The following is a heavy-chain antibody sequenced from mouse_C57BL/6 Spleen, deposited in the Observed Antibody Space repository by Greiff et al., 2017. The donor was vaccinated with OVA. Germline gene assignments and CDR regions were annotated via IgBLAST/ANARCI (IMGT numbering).Heavy chain of an antibody. CDR3: ARAQLGLYYFDY. J-gene: IGHJ2*01. V-gene: IGHV5-16*01. Sequence: EVQVVESEGGLVQPGSSMKLSCTASGFTFSDYYMAWVRQVPEKGLEWVANINYDGSSTYYLDSLKSRFIISRDNAKNILYLQMSSLKSEDTATYYCARAQLGLYYFDYWGQGTTLTVSS. CDR1: GFTFSDYY. CDR2: INYDGSST. D-gene: IGHD4-1*02.